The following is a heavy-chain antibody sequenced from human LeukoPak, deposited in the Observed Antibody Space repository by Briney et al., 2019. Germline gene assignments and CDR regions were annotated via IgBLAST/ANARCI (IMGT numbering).Heavy chain of an antibody. V-gene: IGHV3-48*03. CDR2: ISSSGSTI. Sequence: PGGSLRLSCAASGFTFSSYEMNWVRQARGKGLEWVSYISSSGSTIYYADSVKGRFTISRDNAKNSLYLQMNSLRAEDTAVYYCARASIAAAGTDFDYWGQGTLVTVSS. D-gene: IGHD6-13*01. CDR1: GFTFSSYE. J-gene: IGHJ4*02. CDR3: ARASIAAAGTDFDY.